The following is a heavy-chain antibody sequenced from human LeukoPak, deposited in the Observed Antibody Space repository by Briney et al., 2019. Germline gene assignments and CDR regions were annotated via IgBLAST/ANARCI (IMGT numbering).Heavy chain of an antibody. J-gene: IGHJ4*02. CDR3: ARGLPSYDMGLDY. Sequence: GESLRLSCEASGFTFTKFWMSWVRQAPGKGLEWVANIQEDGKKENYVDSVRGRFTISRDNAKNSLYLQMNSLRAEDAAVYYCARGLPSYDMGLDYWGQGTLVTVSS. D-gene: IGHD3-9*01. V-gene: IGHV3-7*01. CDR2: IQEDGKKE. CDR1: GFTFTKFW.